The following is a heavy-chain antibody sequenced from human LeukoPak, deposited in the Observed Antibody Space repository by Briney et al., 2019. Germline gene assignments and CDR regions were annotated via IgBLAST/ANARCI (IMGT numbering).Heavy chain of an antibody. Sequence: SETLSLTCAVYGGSFSGYYWSWIRQPPGKGLEWIGEINHSGSTNYNPSLKSRVTISVDTSKNQFSLKLSSVAAADTALYYCARREPQWPYSHDYWGQGTLVTVSS. CDR3: ARREPQWPYSHDY. J-gene: IGHJ4*02. D-gene: IGHD1-14*01. V-gene: IGHV4-34*01. CDR1: GGSFSGYY. CDR2: INHSGST.